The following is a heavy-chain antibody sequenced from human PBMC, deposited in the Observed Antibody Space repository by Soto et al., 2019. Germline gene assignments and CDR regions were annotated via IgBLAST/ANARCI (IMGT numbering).Heavy chain of an antibody. CDR2: IYSSGST. V-gene: IGHV4-59*01. D-gene: IGHD3-22*01. Sequence: SSETLSLTCTVSGGSIRRYYWNWIRQPPGKGLEWIGYIYSSGSTNYNPSLKSRVTMSVDTSKNQFSLKLSSLTAADTAVYYCARVGYYDSSGYYDYWGQGTLVTVPS. J-gene: IGHJ4*02. CDR3: ARVGYYDSSGYYDY. CDR1: GGSIRRYY.